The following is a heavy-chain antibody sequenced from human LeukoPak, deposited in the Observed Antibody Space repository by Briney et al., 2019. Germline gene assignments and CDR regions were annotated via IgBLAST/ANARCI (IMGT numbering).Heavy chain of an antibody. CDR3: ARVRGSSWYKENNWFVP. V-gene: IGHV4-4*07. D-gene: IGHD6-13*01. CDR1: GGSISSYY. CDR2: IYTSGST. Sequence: PSETLSLTCTVSGGSISSYYWSWIRQPAGKGLEWIGRIYTSGSTNYNPSLKSRVTMSVDTSKNQFSLKLSSVTAADTAVYYCARVRGSSWYKENNWFVPWGQGTLVTVSS. J-gene: IGHJ5*02.